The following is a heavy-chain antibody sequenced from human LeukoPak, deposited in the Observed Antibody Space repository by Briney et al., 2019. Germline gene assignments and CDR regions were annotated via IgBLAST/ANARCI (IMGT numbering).Heavy chain of an antibody. CDR3: AKRRRYCSGGSCNEYYYFDY. D-gene: IGHD2-15*01. J-gene: IGHJ4*02. CDR2: ISGSGGST. CDR1: GFTFSSYA. V-gene: IGHV3-23*01. Sequence: GGSLRLSCAASGFTFSSYAMSWVRQAPGKGLEWVSAISGSGGSTYYADSVKGRFTISRDNSKNTLYLQINSLRAEDTAVYYCAKRRRYCSGGSCNEYYYFDYWGQGTLVTVSS.